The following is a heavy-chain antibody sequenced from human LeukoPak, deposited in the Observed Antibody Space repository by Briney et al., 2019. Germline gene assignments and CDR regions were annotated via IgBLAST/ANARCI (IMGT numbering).Heavy chain of an antibody. V-gene: IGHV3-30*03. CDR3: ARTRQQWQVLDY. CDR2: ISHEGSFQ. J-gene: IGHJ4*02. D-gene: IGHD6-19*01. CDR1: GFSFGSFG. Sequence: GRSLRLSCAAYGFSFGSFGIHWVRQAPGKGLEWVAVISHEGSFQSYAESVKGRFTISRDNSKNMVFLQMNSLTSEDTAVYYCARTRQQWQVLDYWGQGTLVTVSS.